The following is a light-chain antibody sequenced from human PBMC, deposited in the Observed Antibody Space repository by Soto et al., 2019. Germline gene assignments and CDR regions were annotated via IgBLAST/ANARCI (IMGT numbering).Light chain of an antibody. V-gene: IGKV3-15*01. CDR1: KSVSNN. Sequence: ETVMTLSPATLSESQGERATLSCRASKSVSNNLAWYQQKPGQAPRLLIYGAAARATGIPARFSGSGFGTEFTLTISSLQSEDSAVYYCQHYNEWPLTFGGGTKVEIK. J-gene: IGKJ4*01. CDR3: QHYNEWPLT. CDR2: GAA.